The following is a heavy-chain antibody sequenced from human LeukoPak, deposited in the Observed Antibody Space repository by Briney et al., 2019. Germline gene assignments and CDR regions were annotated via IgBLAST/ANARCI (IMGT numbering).Heavy chain of an antibody. CDR2: ITANGDST. CDR3: AKDIEAGTAGFSFDY. V-gene: IGHV3-43*02. D-gene: IGHD2-21*02. CDR1: GFSFAYYA. J-gene: IGHJ4*02. Sequence: GGSQRLSCAASGFSFAYYAMHWVRQAPGKGLEWVSLITANGDSTYYADSVKGRFTISRDNSKNSLPLQMNSLRTEDTALYYCAKDIEAGTAGFSFDYWGQGTLVAVSS.